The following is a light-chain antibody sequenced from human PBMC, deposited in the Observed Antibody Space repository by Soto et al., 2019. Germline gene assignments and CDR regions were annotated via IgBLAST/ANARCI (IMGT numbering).Light chain of an antibody. CDR2: EAS. J-gene: IGKJ5*01. V-gene: IGKV3-11*01. Sequence: EIVWTQAPASLSCSPGERATLSGRAIHTVSSSLAWYQQKPGQAPRLLIYEASNRATGIPARFSGSGSGADFTLTISSLEPEDFAVYYCQQRSNFITFGQGTRLEIK. CDR1: HTVSSS. CDR3: QQRSNFIT.